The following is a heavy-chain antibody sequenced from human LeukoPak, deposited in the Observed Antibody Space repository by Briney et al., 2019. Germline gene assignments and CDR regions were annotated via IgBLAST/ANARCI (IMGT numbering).Heavy chain of an antibody. CDR2: ISYDGSNK. J-gene: IGHJ4*02. Sequence: GGSLRLSCAASGFTFSSYGMHWVRQAPGKGLEWVAVISYDGSNKYYADSVKGRFTISRDNSKNTLYLQMNSLRAEDTAVYFCAKDAGMGGAFDYWGQGTLVTVSS. CDR1: GFTFSSYG. CDR3: AKDAGMGGAFDY. D-gene: IGHD1-26*01. V-gene: IGHV3-30*18.